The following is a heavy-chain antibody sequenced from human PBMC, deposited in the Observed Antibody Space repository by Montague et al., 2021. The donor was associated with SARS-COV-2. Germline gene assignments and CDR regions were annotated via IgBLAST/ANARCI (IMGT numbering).Heavy chain of an antibody. Sequence: SETLSLTCAVSGGSISSSSYYWGWIRQPPGKGLEWIGSIHYSGSTYYNPSLKSRVSISVDTSKNQFSLKLSSVTAADTAVYYRARLWDTVYYYYGMDVWGQRTQVPVSS. V-gene: IGHV4-39*01. CDR1: GGSISSSSYY. D-gene: IGHD1-26*01. CDR3: ARLWDTVYYYYGMDV. CDR2: IHYSGST. J-gene: IGHJ6*02.